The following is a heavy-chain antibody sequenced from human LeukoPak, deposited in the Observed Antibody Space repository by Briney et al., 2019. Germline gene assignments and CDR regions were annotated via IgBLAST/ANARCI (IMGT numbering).Heavy chain of an antibody. CDR3: TTPRREIAVAGGDY. CDR2: IKSKADGGTT. J-gene: IGHJ4*02. CDR1: GFTFSNAW. D-gene: IGHD6-19*01. V-gene: IGHV3-15*01. Sequence: GGSLRFSCAASGFTFSNAWVSWVRQAPGKGLEWVGRIKSKADGGTTEYAAPVKGRFTISRDDSKNTLYLQMNSLKTEDTAVYYCTTPRREIAVAGGDYWGQGTLVTVSS.